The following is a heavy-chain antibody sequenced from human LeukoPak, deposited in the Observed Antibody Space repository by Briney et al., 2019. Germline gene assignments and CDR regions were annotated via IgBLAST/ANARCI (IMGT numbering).Heavy chain of an antibody. CDR3: AKYCASSSCYVSNYYGMDV. V-gene: IGHV3-23*01. J-gene: IGHJ6*02. CDR1: GFTFSSYA. Sequence: GGSLRLPCAASGFTFSSYAMSWVRQAPGKGLEWVSAVSGSGGDTYYADSVKGRFIISRDSSKNTLYLQMHSLRAEDTAVYYCAKYCASSSCYVSNYYGMDVWGQGTTVTVSS. D-gene: IGHD2-2*01. CDR2: VSGSGGDT.